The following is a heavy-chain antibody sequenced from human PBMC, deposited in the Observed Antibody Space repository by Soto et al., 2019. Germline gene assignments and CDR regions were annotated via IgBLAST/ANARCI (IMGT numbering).Heavy chain of an antibody. V-gene: IGHV3-30-3*01. CDR3: ARGRGYYYDY. CDR2: ISYDGSKK. D-gene: IGHD6-13*01. J-gene: IGHJ4*02. CDR1: GFTFSSYA. Sequence: QVQLVESGGGVVQPGRSLRLSCAASGFTFSSYAMHWVRQAPGKGLEWVAVISYDGSKKYYADSVKGRFTISRDNSKNTLYLQMNSLRAEDTAVYYCARGRGYYYDYWGQGTLVTVSS.